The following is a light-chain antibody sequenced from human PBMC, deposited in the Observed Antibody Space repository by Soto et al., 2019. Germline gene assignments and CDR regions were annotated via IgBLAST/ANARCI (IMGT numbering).Light chain of an antibody. Sequence: EIVMTQSPATLSVSPGERATLSCRASQSVSIDLAWYQQRPGQAPRLLIYDASNRATGIPARFSGSGSGTDFTLTISSLEPEDFAVYYCQHRNNRPFSFGPGTKVDIK. CDR3: QHRNNRPFS. CDR1: QSVSID. V-gene: IGKV3-11*01. CDR2: DAS. J-gene: IGKJ3*01.